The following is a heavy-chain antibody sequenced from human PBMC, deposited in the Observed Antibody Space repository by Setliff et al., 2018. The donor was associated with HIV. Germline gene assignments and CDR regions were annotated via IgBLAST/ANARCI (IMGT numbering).Heavy chain of an antibody. V-gene: IGHV1-18*01. D-gene: IGHD3-10*01. J-gene: IGHJ6*03. CDR3: ARGTDGDYYYYMDV. CDR2: ISGYNGDT. CDR1: GYTFTSYG. Sequence: ASVKVSCKASGYTFTSYGISWLRQAPGQGLEWMGWISGYNGDTHSTQKFQGRVTITADGSTRTVYMVLSSLRSEDTAVYYCARGTDGDYYYYMDVWGKGTTVTVSS.